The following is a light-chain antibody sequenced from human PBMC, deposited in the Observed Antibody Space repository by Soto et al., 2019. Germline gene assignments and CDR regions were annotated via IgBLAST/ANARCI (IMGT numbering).Light chain of an antibody. CDR2: GAS. CDR1: QSVSSSY. J-gene: IGKJ1*01. V-gene: IGKV3-20*01. Sequence: EIVLTQSPGPLSLSTGARATLSCRASQSVSSSYLAWYQQKPGQAPRLLIYGASSRATGIPDRFSGSGSGTDFTLTISRLEPEDFAVYYCQQYGSSRWTLGQGTKVDIK. CDR3: QQYGSSRWT.